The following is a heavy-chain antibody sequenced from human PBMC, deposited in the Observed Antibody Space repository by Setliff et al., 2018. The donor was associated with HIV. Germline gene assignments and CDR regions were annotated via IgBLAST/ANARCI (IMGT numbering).Heavy chain of an antibody. D-gene: IGHD2-21*02. CDR1: GGSFSGCY. CDR3: ARHDGTYCGGDCYLLGYFDL. J-gene: IGHJ2*01. V-gene: IGHV4-34*01. CDR2: INNSGST. Sequence: PSETLSLTCAVYGGSFSGCYWTWIRQPPGKGLEWIGEINNSGSTNYNPSLKSRVTISVDTSKKQFSLKWSSVTAADTAVYYCARHDGTYCGGDCYLLGYFDLWGRGTLVTVSS.